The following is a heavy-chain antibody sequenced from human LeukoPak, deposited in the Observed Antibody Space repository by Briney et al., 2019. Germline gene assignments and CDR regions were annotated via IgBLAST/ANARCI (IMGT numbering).Heavy chain of an antibody. V-gene: IGHV3-23*01. Sequence: GGSLRLSCASSGFTFSIYAVSWVRQAPGKGLEWVSGISGSGGSTYYADSVKGRFTISRDNSKNTLYLQMNSLRAEDTAVYYCAKDWDSGNYYTPGYFDYWGQGTLVTVSS. J-gene: IGHJ4*02. D-gene: IGHD1-26*01. CDR3: AKDWDSGNYYTPGYFDY. CDR1: GFTFSIYA. CDR2: ISGSGGST.